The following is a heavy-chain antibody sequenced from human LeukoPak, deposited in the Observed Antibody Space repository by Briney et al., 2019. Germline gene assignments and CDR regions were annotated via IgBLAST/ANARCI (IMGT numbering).Heavy chain of an antibody. CDR1: GFTFSGYS. D-gene: IGHD6-13*01. V-gene: IGHV3-48*01. Sequence: PGGSLRLSCAASGFTFSGYSMNWVRQAPGKGLEWVSYIISSSSTIYSADSVKGRFTISRDNAKNSLYLQMNSLRAEDTAVYYCARDRYTRRYFDYWGQGTLVTVSS. CDR2: IISSSSTI. CDR3: ARDRYTRRYFDY. J-gene: IGHJ4*02.